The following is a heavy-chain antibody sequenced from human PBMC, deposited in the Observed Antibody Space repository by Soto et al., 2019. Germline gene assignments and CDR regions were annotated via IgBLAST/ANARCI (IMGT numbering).Heavy chain of an antibody. J-gene: IGHJ5*02. CDR2: FDPEDGET. D-gene: IGHD1-20*01. Sequence: GASVKVSGKVSGYTLTELSMHWVRQAPGKGLGWMGGFDPEDGETIYAQKFQGRVTMTEDTSTDTAYMELSSLRSEDTAVYYCATGGSSLITGTTLESYWFDPWGQGTLVTVSS. CDR3: ATGGSSLITGTTLESYWFDP. CDR1: GYTLTELS. V-gene: IGHV1-24*01.